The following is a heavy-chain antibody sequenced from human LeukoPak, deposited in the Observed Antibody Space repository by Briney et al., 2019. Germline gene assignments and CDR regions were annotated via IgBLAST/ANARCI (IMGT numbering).Heavy chain of an antibody. CDR3: ARGNRQLAYYGSGSRLPYDY. Sequence: SENLSLTCAVSGGSFSGFYWSWIRQSPGKGLEWIGEYNHFGSTNYNPSLNDRVTISVDKSKNQFPLTLSSVTAADTAVYYCARGNRQLAYYGSGSRLPYDYWGQGSLVTVSS. D-gene: IGHD3-10*01. CDR2: YNHFGST. CDR1: GGSFSGFY. V-gene: IGHV4-34*01. J-gene: IGHJ4*02.